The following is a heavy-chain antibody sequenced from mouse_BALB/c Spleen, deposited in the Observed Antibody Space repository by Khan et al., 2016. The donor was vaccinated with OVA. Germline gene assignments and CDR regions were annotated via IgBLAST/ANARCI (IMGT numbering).Heavy chain of an antibody. J-gene: IGHJ2*01. V-gene: IGHV1-7*01. CDR2: INPTSGYT. CDR1: GYTFTSYW. Sequence: VQLQESGAELAKPGASVKMSCKASGYTFTSYWMHWVKQRPGQGLEWIGYINPTSGYTDYNEKFKDQATLSADKSSSTAYMQLSSLTSEDSAVYYCGRDRIDYWGQGTTLTVSS. CDR3: GRDRIDY.